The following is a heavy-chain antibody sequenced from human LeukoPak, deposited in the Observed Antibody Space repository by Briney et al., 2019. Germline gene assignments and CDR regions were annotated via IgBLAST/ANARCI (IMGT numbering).Heavy chain of an antibody. D-gene: IGHD6-19*01. CDR2: IGNDGSHT. V-gene: IGHV3-74*01. CDR3: ARAVTGLDDY. CDR1: GFSFSDYW. Sequence: PGGSLRLSCAASGFSFSDYWMHWVRQVPGKGLVWVSRIGNDGSHTLYADSVGGRFTISRDNAKNTLFLQMNSLRAEDTAVYYCARAVTGLDDYWGQGTLVTVSS. J-gene: IGHJ4*02.